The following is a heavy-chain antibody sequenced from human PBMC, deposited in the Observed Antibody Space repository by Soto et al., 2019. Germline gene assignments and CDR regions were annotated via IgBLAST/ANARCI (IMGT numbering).Heavy chain of an antibody. V-gene: IGHV4-34*01. D-gene: IGHD2-21*02. J-gene: IGHJ6*02. Sequence: SETLSLTCAVYGGSFSGYYWTWIRQPPGKGLEWIGEINHSGTINFNPSLKSRLTISLDTSKKHFSLKLSSVTDADTAAYYCARADRTRVTSYSLDVWGQGTTVTVSS. CDR2: INHSGTI. CDR3: ARADRTRVTSYSLDV. CDR1: GGSFSGYY.